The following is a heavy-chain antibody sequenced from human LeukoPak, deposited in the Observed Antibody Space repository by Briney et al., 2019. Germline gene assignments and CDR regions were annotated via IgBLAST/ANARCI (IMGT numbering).Heavy chain of an antibody. CDR1: GFTFSSYS. D-gene: IGHD6-13*01. CDR3: ARFGIAAGGY. Sequence: SGGSLRLSCAASGFTFSSYSMNWVRQAPGKGLEWVSSISSSSSYIYYADSVKGRFTISRGNAKNSLYLQMNSLRAEDTAVYYCARFGIAAGGYWGQGTLVTVSS. V-gene: IGHV3-21*01. J-gene: IGHJ4*02. CDR2: ISSSSSYI.